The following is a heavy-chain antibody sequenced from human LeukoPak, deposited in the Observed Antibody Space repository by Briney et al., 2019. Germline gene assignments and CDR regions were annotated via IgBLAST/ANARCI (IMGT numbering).Heavy chain of an antibody. Sequence: TGGSLRLSCAASGFIFNYYSMNWVRPAPGKGLEWVSYISSSSSSIYYADSVKGRFTISRDNAKNSLYLQMNSLRDEDTAVYYCTKESVTYLDYWGQGTLVTVSS. D-gene: IGHD2-21*02. J-gene: IGHJ4*02. CDR1: GFIFNYYS. V-gene: IGHV3-48*02. CDR2: ISSSSSSI. CDR3: TKESVTYLDY.